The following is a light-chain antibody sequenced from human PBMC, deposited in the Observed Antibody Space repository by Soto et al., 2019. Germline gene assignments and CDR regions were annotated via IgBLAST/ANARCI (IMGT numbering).Light chain of an antibody. CDR3: QQYGGSPRYT. J-gene: IGKJ2*01. Sequence: EIGLTQSPGTLSLSPGERATLSCRASHSVSSTYLAWYQQRPGQAPRLLIYSTSSRATGIPDRFSGSGSGTDFTLTLSSLEPEDFAVYYCQQYGGSPRYTFGQGTKLEIK. CDR1: HSVSSTY. CDR2: STS. V-gene: IGKV3-20*01.